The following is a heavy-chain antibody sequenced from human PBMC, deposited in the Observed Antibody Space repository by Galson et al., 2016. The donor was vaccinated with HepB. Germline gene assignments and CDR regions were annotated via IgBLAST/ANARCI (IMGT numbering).Heavy chain of an antibody. CDR2: IRSSTNTI. D-gene: IGHD4/OR15-4a*01. J-gene: IGHJ4*02. Sequence: LRLSCAASGFIFSSYSMNWVRQAPGKGLEWLSYIRSSTNTINYADSVKGRFTISTDNAKNSLYLQMSSLRDEDTAVYYCARDKDYSFDYWGQGTLVTVSS. V-gene: IGHV3-48*02. CDR3: ARDKDYSFDY. CDR1: GFIFSSYS.